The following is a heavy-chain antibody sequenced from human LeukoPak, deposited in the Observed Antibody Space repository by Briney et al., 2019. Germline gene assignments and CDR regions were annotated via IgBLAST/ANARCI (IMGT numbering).Heavy chain of an antibody. V-gene: IGHV3-23*01. J-gene: IGHJ6*03. CDR1: GFTFSSYA. CDR2: ISGSGGST. D-gene: IGHD3-10*01. Sequence: PGGSLRLSCAASGFTFSSYAMSWVRQAPGKGLEWVSAISGSGGSTYYADSVKGRFTISRDNSKSSLYLQMNNLRPEDTALYYCTKDINSGIFYNTYMDVWGKGTPVTVSS. CDR3: TKDINSGIFYNTYMDV.